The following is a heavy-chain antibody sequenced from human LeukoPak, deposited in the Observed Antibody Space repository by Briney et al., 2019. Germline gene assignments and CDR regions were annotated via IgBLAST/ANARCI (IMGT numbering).Heavy chain of an antibody. D-gene: IGHD3-10*01. CDR2: VSGSGGST. CDR1: GFTFSSYA. V-gene: IGHV3-23*01. CDR3: ATPYYYGSGDAFDI. Sequence: GGSLRLSCAASGFTFSSYAMNWVRQAPGKGLEWVSAVSGSGGSTYYADSVKGRFTISRDNSKNTLYLQMNSLRAEDTAVYYCATPYYYGSGDAFDIWGQGIMVTVSS. J-gene: IGHJ3*02.